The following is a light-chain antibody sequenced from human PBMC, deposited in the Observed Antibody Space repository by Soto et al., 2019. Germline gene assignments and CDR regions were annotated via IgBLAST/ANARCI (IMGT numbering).Light chain of an antibody. CDR2: GAS. CDR1: QSVSSSY. CDR3: QQYGSSRT. J-gene: IGKJ1*01. Sequence: EIVLTQSPGTLSLSPGERATLSCRASQSVSSSYLAWYQQKPGQAPRLLIYGASSRAPGLPGRFSGSGSGTDFTLTISRLEPEDFAVYYCQQYGSSRTFGQGTKVEIK. V-gene: IGKV3-20*01.